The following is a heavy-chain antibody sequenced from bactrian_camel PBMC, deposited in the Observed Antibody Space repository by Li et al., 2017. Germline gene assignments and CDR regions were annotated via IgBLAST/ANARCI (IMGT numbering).Heavy chain of an antibody. D-gene: IGHD5*01. V-gene: IGHV3S19*01. Sequence: VQLVESGGGLLQPGGSLTLSCAASGFTFDSNWMHWVRQAPGKGLEWVASIYTGDGRINALESVKGRFTISRGNAKNTLYLQMNSLKTEDTAVYYCATGLLADHGLGLGTQVTVS. CDR2: IYTGDGRI. CDR1: GFTFDSNW. J-gene: IGHJ4*01.